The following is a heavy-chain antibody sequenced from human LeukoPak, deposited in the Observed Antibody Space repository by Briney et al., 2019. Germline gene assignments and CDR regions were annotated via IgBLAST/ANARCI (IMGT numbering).Heavy chain of an antibody. J-gene: IGHJ3*02. CDR1: GYTFTGYY. CDR3: ARDRNSGSLLDI. Sequence: ASVNVSCNASGYTFTGYYIHWVRQAPGQGLDWIRCIYPYSGDTNYAPNFHCRVTMTSDPSISTAYLELSSLKSNLPTVSCCARDRNSGSLLDIWGQGTMLTVSS. CDR2: IYPYSGDT. D-gene: IGHD6-6*01. V-gene: IGHV1-2*02.